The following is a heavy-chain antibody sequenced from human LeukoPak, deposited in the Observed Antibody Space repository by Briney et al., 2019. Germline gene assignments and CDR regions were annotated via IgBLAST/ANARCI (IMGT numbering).Heavy chain of an antibody. CDR2: ISSSGSTI. CDR1: GFTFSDYY. CDR3: ARGLMRCSSTSCYYNWFDP. V-gene: IGHV3-11*01. J-gene: IGHJ5*02. Sequence: GGSLRLSCAASGFTFSDYYMSWIRQAPGKGLEWVSYISSSGSTIYYADSVKGRFTISRDNAKNSLYLQMNSLRAEDTAVYYCARGLMRCSSTSCYYNWFDPWGQGTLVTVSS. D-gene: IGHD2-2*01.